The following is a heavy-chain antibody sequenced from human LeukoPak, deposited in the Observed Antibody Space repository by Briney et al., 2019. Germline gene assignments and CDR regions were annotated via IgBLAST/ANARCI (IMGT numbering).Heavy chain of an antibody. CDR3: ARVGTYGSGSYLSWLDY. D-gene: IGHD3-10*01. V-gene: IGHV4-59*01. J-gene: IGHJ4*02. Sequence: ETPSLTCTVSGGSISSYYWSWIRQPPGKGLEWIGYIYYSGSTNYNPSLKSRVTISVDTSKNQFSLKLSSVTAADTAVYYCARVGTYGSGSYLSWLDYWGQGTLVTVSS. CDR1: GGSISSYY. CDR2: IYYSGST.